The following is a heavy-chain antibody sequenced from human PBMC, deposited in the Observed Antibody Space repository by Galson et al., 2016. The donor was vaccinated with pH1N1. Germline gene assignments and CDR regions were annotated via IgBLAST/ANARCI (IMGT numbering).Heavy chain of an antibody. CDR2: IYTSGST. D-gene: IGHD1-26*01. CDR3: ARVVTWELGYHFDY. V-gene: IGHV4-61*09. CDR1: GGSISSDSYY. J-gene: IGHJ4*02. Sequence: TLSLTCTVSGGSISSDSYYWSWIRQPAGKGLEWIGYIYTSGSTNYNPSLKSRVTISVDTSKNHFSLNLSSVTAADTAVYYCARVVTWELGYHFDYWGQGTLVTVSS.